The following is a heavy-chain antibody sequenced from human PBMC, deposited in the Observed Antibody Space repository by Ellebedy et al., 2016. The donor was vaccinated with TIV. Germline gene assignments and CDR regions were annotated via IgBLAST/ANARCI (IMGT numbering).Heavy chain of an antibody. CDR2: IYYSGST. J-gene: IGHJ6*02. V-gene: IGHV4-31*03. Sequence: SETLSLXXTVSGGSISSGGYYWSWIRQHPGKGLEWIGYIYYSGSTYYNPSLKSRVTISVDTSKNQFSLKLSSVTAADTAVYYCARLDSSTSLYYGMDVWGQGTTVTVSS. D-gene: IGHD2-2*01. CDR1: GGSISSGGYY. CDR3: ARLDSSTSLYYGMDV.